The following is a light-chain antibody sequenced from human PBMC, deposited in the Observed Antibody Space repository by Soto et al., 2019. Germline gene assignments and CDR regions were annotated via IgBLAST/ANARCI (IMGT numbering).Light chain of an antibody. CDR3: EQYGSSRT. CDR1: QSVSSSY. J-gene: IGKJ1*01. Sequence: EIGLTQSPGTLSLSPGERATLSCRASQSVSSSYLAWYQQKPGQAPSLLIYGASSRATDIPDRFSGSGSGADFAITISRLVPEDFAVYYCEQYGSSRTFGQGTKVEIK. CDR2: GAS. V-gene: IGKV3-20*01.